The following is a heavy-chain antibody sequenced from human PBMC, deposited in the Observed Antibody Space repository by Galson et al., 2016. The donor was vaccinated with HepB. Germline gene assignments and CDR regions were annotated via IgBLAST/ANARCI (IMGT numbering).Heavy chain of an antibody. V-gene: IGHV3-23*01. CDR3: AKGGEFAGYCCWGLD. CDR1: GFIFTQFA. CDR2: ISRTGGSI. D-gene: IGHD3-10*01. Sequence: SLRLSCAASGFIFTQFAMNWVRQAPGKGLEWVSGISRTGGSIHYADSVKGRFTISRDNSKNTVSLQMNRLRAEDTAIYYCAKGGEFAGYCCWGLDWGRGILVTVSS. J-gene: IGHJ4*02.